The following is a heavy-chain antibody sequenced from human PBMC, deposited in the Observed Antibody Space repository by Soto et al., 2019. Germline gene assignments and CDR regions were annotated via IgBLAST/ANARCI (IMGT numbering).Heavy chain of an antibody. Sequence: GGSLRLSCTGSGFDFGDYYMSWIRQAPGKGLEWVSYIDSGDGTTYYTDSVKGRFTISRDNAKKTVYLQMSSPRVEDTALYYCVRPYYSSSWFPFDRWGQGTLVTVSS. D-gene: IGHD6-13*01. CDR3: VRPYYSSSWFPFDR. V-gene: IGHV3-11*01. J-gene: IGHJ4*02. CDR1: GFDFGDYY. CDR2: IDSGDGTT.